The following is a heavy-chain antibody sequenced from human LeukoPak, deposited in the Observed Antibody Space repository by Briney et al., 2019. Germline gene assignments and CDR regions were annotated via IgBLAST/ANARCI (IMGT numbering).Heavy chain of an antibody. D-gene: IGHD1-26*01. CDR2: ISSSGNTV. J-gene: IGHJ4*02. V-gene: IGHV3-11*04. CDR1: GFTFSDYY. Sequence: GGSLRLSCAASGFTFSDYYMSWIRQAPGKGLEWVSYISSSGNTVKYADSVKGRFTISRDNAKNSLYLQMNSLRAEDTAVYYCARDLRGVGDERSYWGQGTLVTVSS. CDR3: ARDLRGVGDERSY.